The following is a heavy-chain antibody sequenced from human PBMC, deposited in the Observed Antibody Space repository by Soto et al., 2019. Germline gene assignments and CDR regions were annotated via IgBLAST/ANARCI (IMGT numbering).Heavy chain of an antibody. Sequence: QVQLVESGGGVVQPGRSLRLSCAASGFTFSSYAMHWVRQAPGKGLEWVAVISYDGSNKYYADSVKGRFTISRDNSKNTLYLQMNSLRAEDTAVYYCAVTSGYHEDYYYYGMDVWGQGTTVTVSS. D-gene: IGHD5-12*01. CDR1: GFTFSSYA. J-gene: IGHJ6*02. CDR2: ISYDGSNK. CDR3: AVTSGYHEDYYYYGMDV. V-gene: IGHV3-30-3*01.